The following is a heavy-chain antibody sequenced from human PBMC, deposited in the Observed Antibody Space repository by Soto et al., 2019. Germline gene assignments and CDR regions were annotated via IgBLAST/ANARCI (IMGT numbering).Heavy chain of an antibody. CDR3: AKDLEDYNYEYKFHY. CDR2: ISFEGSNQ. Sequence: QVQLVESGGGVVQPGQSLRLSCAASGFTFSNYGMHWVRQAPGKGLEWVAVISFEGSNQYYADSVKGRFTISRDNSKNTLYLEMNSLRTEDTAVYYCAKDLEDYNYEYKFHYWGQGTRVTVSS. J-gene: IGHJ4*02. CDR1: GFTFSNYG. V-gene: IGHV3-30*18. D-gene: IGHD3-16*01.